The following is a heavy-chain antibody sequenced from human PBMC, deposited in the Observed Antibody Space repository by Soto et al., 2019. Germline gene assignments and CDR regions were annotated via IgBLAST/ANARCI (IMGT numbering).Heavy chain of an antibody. Sequence: PWKGLEWIGYIYYNGITYYNPSLKSRVTISVDTSKKQFSLKFSSVTAAEVVVYYRARLHFALFHSRHSWGPAPLVT. CDR2: IYYNGIT. CDR3: ARLHFALFHSRHS. J-gene: IGHJ5*02. D-gene: IGHD2-21*01. V-gene: IGHV4-30-4*06.